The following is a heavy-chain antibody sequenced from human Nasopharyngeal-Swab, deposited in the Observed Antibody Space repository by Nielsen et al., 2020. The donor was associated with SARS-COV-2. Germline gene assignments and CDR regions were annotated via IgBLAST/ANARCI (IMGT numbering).Heavy chain of an antibody. CDR1: GFIFSSYW. CDR3: ARESIAAAGPGMDV. V-gene: IGHV3-74*01. D-gene: IGHD6-13*01. J-gene: IGHJ6*02. CDR2: IKSDGSST. Sequence: GGSLRLSCAASGFIFSSYWMHWVRQAPGKGLVWVSRIKSDGSSTSYADSVKGRFTISRDNAKNTLFLQMNSLRAEDTAVCYCARESIAAAGPGMDVWGQGTTVTVSS.